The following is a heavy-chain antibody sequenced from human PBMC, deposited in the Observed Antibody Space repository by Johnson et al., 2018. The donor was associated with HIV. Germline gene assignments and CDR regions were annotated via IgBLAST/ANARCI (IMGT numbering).Heavy chain of an antibody. Sequence: QVQLVESGGGLVQPGGSLRLSCAASGFIVSSKYMTWFRQAPGKGLEWVAVISYDGDDKHYGDSVEGRFTISRDNSKNSLYLQMNSLRAEDTALYYCAKDGGYGSGRWNAFDIWGQGTMVTVSS. CDR2: ISYDGDDK. CDR3: AKDGGYGSGRWNAFDI. CDR1: GFIVSSKY. V-gene: IGHV3-30*18. J-gene: IGHJ3*02. D-gene: IGHD3-10*01.